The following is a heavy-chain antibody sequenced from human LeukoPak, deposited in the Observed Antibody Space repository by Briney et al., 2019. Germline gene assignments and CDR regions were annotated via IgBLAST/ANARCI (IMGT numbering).Heavy chain of an antibody. Sequence: TLSLTCTVSGGSISSGGYYWSWIRQHPGKGLEWIGYIYYSGSTYYNPSLKSRVTISVDTSKNQFSLKLSSVTAADTAVYYCARDGCSGGSCYIDYWGQGTLVTVSS. CDR3: ARDGCSGGSCYIDY. V-gene: IGHV4-31*03. D-gene: IGHD2-15*01. CDR2: IYYSGST. CDR1: GGSISSGGYY. J-gene: IGHJ4*02.